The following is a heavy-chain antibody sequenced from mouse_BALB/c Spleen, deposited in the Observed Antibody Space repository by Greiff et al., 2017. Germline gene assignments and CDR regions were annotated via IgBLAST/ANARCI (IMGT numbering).Heavy chain of an antibody. D-gene: IGHD2-4*01. V-gene: IGHV2-9*02. J-gene: IGHJ3*01. CDR3: ASYDYEFAY. CDR2: IWAGGST. CDR1: GFSLTSYG. Sequence: QVQLKESGPGLVAPSQSLSITCTVSGFSLTSYGVHWVRQPPGKGLEWLGVIWAGGSTNCNSALMSRLSISKDNSKSQVFLKMNSLQTDDTAMYYCASYDYEFAYWGQGTLVTVSA.